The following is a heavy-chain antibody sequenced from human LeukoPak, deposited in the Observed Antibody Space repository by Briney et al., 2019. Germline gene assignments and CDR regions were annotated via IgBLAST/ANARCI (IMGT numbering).Heavy chain of an antibody. CDR2: TYYRSQLYS. J-gene: IGHJ4*02. V-gene: IGHV6-1*01. CDR3: ARGSYGLGGFWDYYFDY. CDR1: GDSLSNKNAV. D-gene: IGHD3-10*01. Sequence: SQTLSLTCALSGDSLSNKNAVWAWIRQSPSTGLEWLGRTYYRSQLYSDYAVSVRSRININPDTSKNQFSLQLKSVTPEDTAVYYCARGSYGLGGFWDYYFDYWGQGTLVTVSS.